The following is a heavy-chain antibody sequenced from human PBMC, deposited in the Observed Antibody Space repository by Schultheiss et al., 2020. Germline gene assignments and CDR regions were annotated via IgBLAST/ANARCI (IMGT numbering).Heavy chain of an antibody. D-gene: IGHD3-22*01. CDR1: GFSLSTSGMC. Sequence: SGPTLVKPTQTLMLTCTFSGFSLSTSGMCVSWIRQPPGKALEWLARIDWDDDKRYSPSLKSRLTITKDTSKNQVVLTMTNMDPVDTATYYCAHARLDSSGPNWFDPWGQGTPVTVSS. V-gene: IGHV2-5*02. J-gene: IGHJ5*02. CDR3: AHARLDSSGPNWFDP. CDR2: IDWDDDK.